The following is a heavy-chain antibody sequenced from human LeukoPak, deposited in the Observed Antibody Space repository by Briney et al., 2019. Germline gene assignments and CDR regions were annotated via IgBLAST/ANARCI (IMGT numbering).Heavy chain of an antibody. J-gene: IGHJ6*02. CDR2: ISSSGSGDNT. CDR3: AKSVAIYFYYGLDV. CDR1: GVTLSTYA. D-gene: IGHD3-3*01. V-gene: IGHV3-23*01. Sequence: GGSLRLSCAASGVTLSTYAMSWARQAPGKGLEWVSGISSSGSGDNTYYADSVKGRFTISRDSSKNTLFLHMNTLSAEDTAPYYCAKSVAIYFYYGLDVWGQGTTVAVSS.